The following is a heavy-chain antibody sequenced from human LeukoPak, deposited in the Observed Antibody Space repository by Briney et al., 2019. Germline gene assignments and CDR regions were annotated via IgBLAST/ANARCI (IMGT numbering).Heavy chain of an antibody. CDR1: GVSIARHS. V-gene: IGHV4-4*07. Sequence: PSETLSLTCTVSGVSIARHSWTWVRQPAGKGLEWIGRVSSSGSADYNPSVKSRVTMSVDTSKNQFSLKLTSVTAADTAAYFCARDDYEDLTRGLDYWGQGILVTVSS. CDR3: ARDDYEDLTRGLDY. J-gene: IGHJ4*02. D-gene: IGHD4-17*01. CDR2: VSSSGSA.